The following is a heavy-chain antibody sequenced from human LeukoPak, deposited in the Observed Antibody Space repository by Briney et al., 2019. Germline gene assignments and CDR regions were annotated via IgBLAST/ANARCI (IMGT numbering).Heavy chain of an antibody. J-gene: IGHJ5*02. CDR1: GGTFSSYA. Sequence: ASVKGSCKASGGTFSSYAISWVRQAPGQGLEWMGGITPIFGTAHYAQKFQGRVTIAADESTRTAYMERSSLRSEDTAVYYCARETRHRYCSSTSCYRGWLDPWGQGTLVTVSS. V-gene: IGHV1-69*13. CDR2: ITPIFGTA. D-gene: IGHD2-2*01. CDR3: ARETRHRYCSSTSCYRGWLDP.